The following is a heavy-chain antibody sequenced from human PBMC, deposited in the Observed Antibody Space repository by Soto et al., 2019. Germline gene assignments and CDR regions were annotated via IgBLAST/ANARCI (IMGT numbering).Heavy chain of an antibody. D-gene: IGHD5-18*01. J-gene: IGHJ4*02. CDR1: GYSFTSYW. Sequence: PGESLKISCKGSGYSFTSYWIGWVRQMPGKGLEWMGIIYPGDSDTRYSPSFQGQVTISADKSISTAYLQWSSLKASDTAMYYCARQARPGYSYGRRHLDYWGQGTLVTVSS. V-gene: IGHV5-51*01. CDR3: ARQARPGYSYGRRHLDY. CDR2: IYPGDSDT.